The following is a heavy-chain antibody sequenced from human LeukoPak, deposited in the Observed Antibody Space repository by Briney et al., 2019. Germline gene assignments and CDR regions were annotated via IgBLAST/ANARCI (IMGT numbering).Heavy chain of an antibody. CDR3: ARVSAGSTSIFGMDV. CDR2: ISYDGSNK. J-gene: IGHJ6*02. Sequence: GRSLRLSCAASGFTFSSYAMHWVRQAPGKGLEWVAVISYDGSNKYYADSVKGRFTISRDNSKNTLYLQMNSLRAEDTAVYYCARVSAGSTSIFGMDVWGQGTTVTVSS. D-gene: IGHD2-2*01. CDR1: GFTFSSYA. V-gene: IGHV3-30-3*01.